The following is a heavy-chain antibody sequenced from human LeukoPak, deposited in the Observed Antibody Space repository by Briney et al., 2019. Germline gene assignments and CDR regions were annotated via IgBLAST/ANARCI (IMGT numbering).Heavy chain of an antibody. V-gene: IGHV4-61*01. J-gene: IGHJ4*02. CDR1: GGSVSSGSYY. Sequence: SETLSLTCTVSGGSVSSGSYYWSWIRQPPGKGLEWIGYIYYSGSTNYSPSLKSRVTISVDTSKNQFSLKLTSVTAADTAVYYCASSGIAAASSDYWGQGTLVTVSS. CDR2: IYYSGST. D-gene: IGHD6-13*01. CDR3: ASSGIAAASSDY.